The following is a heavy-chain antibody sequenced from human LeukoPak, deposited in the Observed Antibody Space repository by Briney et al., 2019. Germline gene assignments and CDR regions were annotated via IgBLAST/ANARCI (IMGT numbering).Heavy chain of an antibody. CDR2: INPNSGGT. CDR1: GYTFTGYY. CDR3: ARGWTRFGESLGYDY. V-gene: IGHV1-2*02. J-gene: IGHJ4*02. D-gene: IGHD3-10*01. Sequence: ASVKVSCKASGYTFTGYYMHWVRQAPGQGLEWMGGINPNSGGTNYAQKFQGRVTMTRDTSISTAYMELSRLRSDDTAVYYCARGWTRFGESLGYDYWGQGTLVTVSS.